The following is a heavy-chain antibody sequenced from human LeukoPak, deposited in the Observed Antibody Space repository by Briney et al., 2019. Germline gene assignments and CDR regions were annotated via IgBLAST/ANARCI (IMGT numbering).Heavy chain of an antibody. CDR1: GYSFTSYW. CDR2: IDPSDSYT. J-gene: IGHJ5*02. CDR3: ARIVVVPAAIGGWFDP. Sequence: GESLKISCKGPGYSFTSYWISWVRQMPGKGLEWMGRIDPSDSYTNYSPSFQGHVTISADKSISTAYLQWSSLKASDTAMYYCARIVVVPAAIGGWFDPWGQGTLVTVSS. V-gene: IGHV5-10-1*01. D-gene: IGHD2-2*01.